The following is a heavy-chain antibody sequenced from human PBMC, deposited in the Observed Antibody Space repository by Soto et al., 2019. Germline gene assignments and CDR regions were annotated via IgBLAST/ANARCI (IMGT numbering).Heavy chain of an antibody. V-gene: IGHV4-31*03. J-gene: IGHJ4*02. D-gene: IGHD3-3*01. CDR1: GGSISSGGHF. Sequence: QVQLQESGPGLVRPSQTLSLTCTVSGGSISSGGHFWNWIRQHPGKGLEWIGYIYYTGSTYYNPSLKSRVTVSGDTSGSQFSLKLTSVTAADTAVYYCARGMETVGSGFDFWGQGTLVTVSS. CDR2: IYYTGST. CDR3: ARGMETVGSGFDF.